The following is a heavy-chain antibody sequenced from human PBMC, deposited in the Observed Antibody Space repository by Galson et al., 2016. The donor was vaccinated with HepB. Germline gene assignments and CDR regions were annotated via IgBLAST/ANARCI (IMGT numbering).Heavy chain of an antibody. V-gene: IGHV3-53*01. Sequence: SLRLSCAASGFPFSAYGMSWVRQAPGKGLEWVSVIFGGGSTYYADSVAGRFIISKDDSQNIVYLQMKSLTADDTAVYYCTRDLHGDGPNPAVHRGDYWGQGTLVTVSS. CDR2: IFGGGST. CDR1: GFPFSAYG. D-gene: IGHD3-10*01. J-gene: IGHJ4*02. CDR3: TRDLHGDGPNPAVHRGDY.